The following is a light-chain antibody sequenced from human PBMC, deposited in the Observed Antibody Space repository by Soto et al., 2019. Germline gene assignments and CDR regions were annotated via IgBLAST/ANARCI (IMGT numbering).Light chain of an antibody. Sequence: AIQLTQSPSSLSPSVGDRVTITCRASQGISSALAWYQQKTGKPPKVLIYDASSLESGVPSRFSGSGSGTDFTLTISSLQPEDFATYYCKQFNSYPLTFGKGTRLEIK. CDR3: KQFNSYPLT. CDR2: DAS. V-gene: IGKV1-13*02. CDR1: QGISSA. J-gene: IGKJ5*01.